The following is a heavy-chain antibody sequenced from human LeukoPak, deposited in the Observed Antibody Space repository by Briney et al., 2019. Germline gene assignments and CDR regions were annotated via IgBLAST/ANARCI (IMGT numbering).Heavy chain of an antibody. V-gene: IGHV3-21*01. J-gene: IGHJ4*02. CDR3: ARDHMAIAVAGIDY. Sequence: KPGGSLRLSCAASGFTLSRHRMNSVRPAPGKGLEYVSSISSSSSYIYYADSVKGRFTISRDNAKNSLYLQMNSLRAEDTAVYYCARDHMAIAVAGIDYWGQGTLVTVSS. CDR2: ISSSSSYI. CDR1: GFTLSRHR. D-gene: IGHD6-19*01.